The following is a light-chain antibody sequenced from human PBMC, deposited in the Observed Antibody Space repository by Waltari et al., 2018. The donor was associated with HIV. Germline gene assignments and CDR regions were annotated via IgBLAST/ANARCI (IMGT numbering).Light chain of an antibody. V-gene: IGLV1-44*01. CDR1: SSNIGDNA. J-gene: IGLJ2*01. CDR3: ATLDDSLNGPV. CDR2: SNN. Sequence: QSVLTQPPSVSGTPGQRVTISCSGGSSNIGDNAVSWYQQFPGTAPKLLIYSNNQRPSGCPDRFSGSKSGTSAALAISGLQSEDEADYYCATLDDSLNGPVFGGGTKVTVL.